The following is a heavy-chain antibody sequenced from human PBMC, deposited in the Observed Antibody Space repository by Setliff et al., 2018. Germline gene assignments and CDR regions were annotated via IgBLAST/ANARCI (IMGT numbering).Heavy chain of an antibody. D-gene: IGHD3-10*01. CDR3: ARHEFVGGYYGSVTYRHFDY. Sequence: PSETLSLTCTVSGGSISSSSYQWGWVRQTPGMGLEWIGSIYYSGTAYYNPALKSRVTISVDTSKNQFSLQVTSVTATDTAVYYCARHEFVGGYYGSVTYRHFDYWGQGILVTVSS. CDR1: GGSISSSSYQ. V-gene: IGHV4-39*01. CDR2: IYYSGTA. J-gene: IGHJ4*02.